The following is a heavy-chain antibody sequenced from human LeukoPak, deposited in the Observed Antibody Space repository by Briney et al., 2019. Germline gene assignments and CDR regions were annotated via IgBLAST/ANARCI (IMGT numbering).Heavy chain of an antibody. D-gene: IGHD2-15*01. Sequence: GGSLRLSCAASGFTFSSYGMSWVRQAPGKGLEWVSAISGSGGSTYYADSVKGRFTISRDNSKNTLYLQMNSLRAEDTAVYYCAKDLGVYCSGGSCYQTPPDAFDTWGQGTMVTVSS. J-gene: IGHJ3*02. CDR3: AKDLGVYCSGGSCYQTPPDAFDT. CDR1: GFTFSSYG. V-gene: IGHV3-23*01. CDR2: ISGSGGST.